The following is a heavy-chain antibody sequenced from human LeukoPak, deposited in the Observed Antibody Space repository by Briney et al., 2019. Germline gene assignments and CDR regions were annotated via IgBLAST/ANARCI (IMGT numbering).Heavy chain of an antibody. J-gene: IGHJ5*02. Sequence: PSETLSLTCAVYGGSFSGYYWSWIRQPPGKGLEWIGEINHSGSTNYNPSLKSRVTISVDTSKNQFSLKLSSVTAADTAVYYCARRRTAAGRMWFDPWGQGTLVTVSS. CDR1: GGSFSGYY. CDR3: ARRRTAAGRMWFDP. V-gene: IGHV4-34*01. CDR2: INHSGST. D-gene: IGHD6-13*01.